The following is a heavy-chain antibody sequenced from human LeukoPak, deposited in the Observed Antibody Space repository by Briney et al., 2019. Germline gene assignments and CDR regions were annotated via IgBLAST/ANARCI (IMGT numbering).Heavy chain of an antibody. CDR3: ARAGYYDSSGYYWPHAFDI. Sequence: PGGSLRLACAASGFTFSSYDMHWVRQATGKGLEWVSAIGTAGDTYYPGSVKGRFTISRENAKNSLYFQMNSLRAGDTAVYYCARAGYYDSSGYYWPHAFDIWGQGTMVTVSS. CDR2: IGTAGDT. CDR1: GFTFSSYD. J-gene: IGHJ3*02. D-gene: IGHD3-22*01. V-gene: IGHV3-13*01.